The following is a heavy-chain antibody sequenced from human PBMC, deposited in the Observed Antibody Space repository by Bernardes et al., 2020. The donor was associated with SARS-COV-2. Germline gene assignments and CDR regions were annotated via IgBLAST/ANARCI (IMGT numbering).Heavy chain of an antibody. Sequence: ASVKVSCKPSGYTFTSYGINWVRQAPGEGLEWVGWVSAYNGNTNYAQKLQGRVTMTTDTLTNTAYMELRSLRSDDTAIYYCARDAKAWGYCSSNGCYSFDYWGQGTLVTVSS. D-gene: IGHD2-2*01. J-gene: IGHJ4*02. CDR3: ARDAKAWGYCSSNGCYSFDY. V-gene: IGHV1-18*04. CDR2: VSAYNGNT. CDR1: GYTFTSYG.